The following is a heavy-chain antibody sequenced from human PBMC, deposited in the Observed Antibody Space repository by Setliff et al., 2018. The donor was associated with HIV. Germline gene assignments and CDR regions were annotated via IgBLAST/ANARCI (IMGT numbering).Heavy chain of an antibody. J-gene: IGHJ5*01. CDR2: IYYDGRT. Sequence: SETLSLTCTVSGGSTRTGAYYWGWIRQPPGKGLEWIGSIYYDGRTFYKPSLKSRLTISVDTSKNQFSLSLNSVTAADTAVYFCARGGAVSADFDSWGQGTLVTVPQ. D-gene: IGHD3-16*01. CDR1: GGSTRTGAYY. V-gene: IGHV4-39*07. CDR3: ARGGAVSADFDS.